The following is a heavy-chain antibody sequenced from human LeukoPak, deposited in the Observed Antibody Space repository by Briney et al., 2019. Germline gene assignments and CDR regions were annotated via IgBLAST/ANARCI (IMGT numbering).Heavy chain of an antibody. D-gene: IGHD5-18*01. J-gene: IGHJ3*02. Sequence: VASVKVSCKASGYTFTSYGISWVRQAPGQGLEWMGWISAYNGNTNYAQKLQGRVTMTTDTSTSTAYMELRSLRSDDTAVYYCARVGYSYDFSPDAFDIWGQGTMVTVSS. CDR3: ARVGYSYDFSPDAFDI. CDR1: GYTFTSYG. CDR2: ISAYNGNT. V-gene: IGHV1-18*01.